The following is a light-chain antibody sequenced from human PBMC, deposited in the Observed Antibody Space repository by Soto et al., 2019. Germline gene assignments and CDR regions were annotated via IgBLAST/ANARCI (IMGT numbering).Light chain of an antibody. Sequence: EIGMTQSPATLSVAPGERATLSCRASQSVNFNLAWYQQKPGQAPRLLIYGASIRATGFPARFSGFGSRTEFTLTINSLQSEDFAVYYCQQYNNWPRTFGQGTKVDVK. CDR1: QSVNFN. V-gene: IGKV3-15*01. CDR2: GAS. J-gene: IGKJ1*01. CDR3: QQYNNWPRT.